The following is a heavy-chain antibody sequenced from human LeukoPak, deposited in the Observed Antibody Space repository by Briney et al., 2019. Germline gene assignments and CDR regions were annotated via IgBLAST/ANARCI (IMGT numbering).Heavy chain of an antibody. J-gene: IGHJ4*02. CDR1: GGSISSSSHH. D-gene: IGHD6-19*01. CDR3: ARHFQQWLGYFDF. CDR2: IHFSGTT. V-gene: IGHV4-39*01. Sequence: SETLSLTCTVSGGSISSSSHHWGWIRKPPGKGLEWIGSIHFSGTTHYNPSLKSRVTTSVDTSKNQFSLKLTSVTAADTAVYYCARHFQQWLGYFDFWGQGTLVTVSS.